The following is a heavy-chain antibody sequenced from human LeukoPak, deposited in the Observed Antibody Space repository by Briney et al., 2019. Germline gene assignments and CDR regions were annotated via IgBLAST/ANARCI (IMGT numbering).Heavy chain of an antibody. CDR3: AREALGGIAAAHRYFDY. J-gene: IGHJ4*02. Sequence: ASVKVSCKPSGYPFTGYYIHWVRQAPGQGLEWMGWINPNSVDGDYAQKFQGRVTMTQDTSISTAYMELSSLRSDDTAVYYCAREALGGIAAAHRYFDYWGQGTLVTVSS. V-gene: IGHV1-2*02. CDR1: GYPFTGYY. D-gene: IGHD6-13*01. CDR2: INPNSVDG.